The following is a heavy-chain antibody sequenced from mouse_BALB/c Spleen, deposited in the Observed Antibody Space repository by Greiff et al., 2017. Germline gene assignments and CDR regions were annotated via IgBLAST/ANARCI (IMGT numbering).Heavy chain of an antibody. CDR1: GYSITSGYY. D-gene: IGHD2-1*01. CDR2: ISYDGSN. J-gene: IGHJ3*01. Sequence: DVKLQESGPGLVKPSQSLSLTCSVTGYSITSGYYWNWIRQFPGNKLEWMGYISYDGSNNYNPSLKNRISITRDTSKNQFFLKLNSVTTEDTATYYCASLWALRGFAYWGQGTLVTVSA. CDR3: ASLWALRGFAY. V-gene: IGHV3-6*02.